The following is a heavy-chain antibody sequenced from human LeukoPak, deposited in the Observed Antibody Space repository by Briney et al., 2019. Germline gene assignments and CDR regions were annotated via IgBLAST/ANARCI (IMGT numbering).Heavy chain of an antibody. Sequence: GGSLRLSCAASGFTFSSYSMNWVRQAPGKGLEWVSYISSSSSTKYYADSVKGRFTISRDNAKNSLYLQMNSLRAEDTAVYYCARSYNYGYFDYWGQGTLVTVSS. CDR3: ARSYNYGYFDY. V-gene: IGHV3-48*04. CDR2: ISSSSSTK. D-gene: IGHD5-18*01. J-gene: IGHJ4*02. CDR1: GFTFSSYS.